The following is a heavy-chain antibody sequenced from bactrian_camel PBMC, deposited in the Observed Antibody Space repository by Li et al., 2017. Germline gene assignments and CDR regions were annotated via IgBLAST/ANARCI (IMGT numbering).Heavy chain of an antibody. Sequence: HVQLVESGGGSVHAGGSLRLSCAAASGYCAVTHCMGWFRQAPGKEREGVASIDSDGAGNYPSSVKGRFTISKDNAKNTLYLQLNSLKTEDTAMYYCAADGVSWTSITTGARGPRSPSP. CDR2: IDSDGAG. CDR3: AADGVSWTSITT. CDR1: GYCAVTHC. D-gene: IGHD6*01. J-gene: IGHJ4*01. V-gene: IGHV3S53*01.